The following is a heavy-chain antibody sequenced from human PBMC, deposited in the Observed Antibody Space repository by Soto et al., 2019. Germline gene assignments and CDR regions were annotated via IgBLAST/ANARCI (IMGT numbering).Heavy chain of an antibody. CDR3: AGGYYDFWSGYPPTNWFDP. CDR1: GGSISSYC. Sequence: PSETLSLTCTVSGGSISSYCWSWIRQPPGKGLEWIGYIYYSGSTNYNPSLKSRVTISVDTSKNQFSLKLSSVTAADTAVYYCAGGYYDFWSGYPPTNWFDPWGQGTLVTVSS. V-gene: IGHV4-59*01. CDR2: IYYSGST. J-gene: IGHJ5*02. D-gene: IGHD3-3*01.